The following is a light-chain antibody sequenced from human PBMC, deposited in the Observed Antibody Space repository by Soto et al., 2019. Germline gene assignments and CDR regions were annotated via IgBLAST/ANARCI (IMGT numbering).Light chain of an antibody. CDR1: RSNIGAGYD. CDR3: PSYDIHLGGVV. J-gene: IGLJ2*01. V-gene: IGLV1-40*01. Sequence: QPVLTQPPSVSGAPGQRVTISCTGSRSNIGAGYDVHWYQQLPGTAPKLLIDGNTNRPSGIPDRFSGSKSGTSASLAITGLQAEDEADYYCPSYDIHLGGVVFGGGTKVTVL. CDR2: GNT.